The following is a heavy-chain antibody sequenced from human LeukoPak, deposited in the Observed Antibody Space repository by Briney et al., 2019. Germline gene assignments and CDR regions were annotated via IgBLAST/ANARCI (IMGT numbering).Heavy chain of an antibody. J-gene: IGHJ6*03. CDR2: ISYDGGKK. Sequence: GGSLRLSCAASGFTFSSYGMHWVRQAPGKGLEWVAIISYDGGKKDYADSVKGRFTISRDNSKNTLYLQMNSLRAEDTAVYYCAKVRLGYCSGGSCSRGGTPMDDWGKGTTVTISS. CDR3: AKVRLGYCSGGSCSRGGTPMDD. CDR1: GFTFSSYG. V-gene: IGHV3-30*18. D-gene: IGHD2-15*01.